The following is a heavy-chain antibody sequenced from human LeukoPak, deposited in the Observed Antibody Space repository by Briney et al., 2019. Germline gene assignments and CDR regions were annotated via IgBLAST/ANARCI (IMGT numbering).Heavy chain of an antibody. V-gene: IGHV4-61*02. D-gene: IGHD6-13*01. J-gene: IGHJ6*03. CDR1: GGSISSGSYY. CDR3: ARRKSSPPFYYYYMDV. Sequence: SETLSLTCTVSGGSISSGSYYWSWIRQPAGKGLEWIGRIYTSGSTNYNPSLKSRVTISVDTSKNQFSLKLSSVTAADTAVYYCARRKSSPPFYYYYMDVWGKGTTVTVSS. CDR2: IYTSGST.